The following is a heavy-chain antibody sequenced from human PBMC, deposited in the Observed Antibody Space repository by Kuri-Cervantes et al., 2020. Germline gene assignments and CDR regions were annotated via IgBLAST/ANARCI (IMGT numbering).Heavy chain of an antibody. Sequence: SGPTLVKPPPTLTLTCTFSGFSLSTSGMRVSWIRQPPGKALEWLARIDWDDDKFYSTSLKTRLTISKDTSKNQVVLTMTNMDPVDTATYYCARNDYGDAFDIWGRGTMVTVSS. D-gene: IGHD4-17*01. CDR2: IDWDDDK. CDR1: GFSLSTSGMR. V-gene: IGHV2-70*04. CDR3: ARNDYGDAFDI. J-gene: IGHJ3*02.